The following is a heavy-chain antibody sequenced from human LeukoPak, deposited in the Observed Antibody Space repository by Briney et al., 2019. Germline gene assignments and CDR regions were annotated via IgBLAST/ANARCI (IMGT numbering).Heavy chain of an antibody. J-gene: IGHJ4*02. V-gene: IGHV1-2*02. Sequence: ASVKVSCKASGYTFTGYYMHWVRQAPGQGLEWMGWINPNSGGTNYAQKFQGRVTMTRDTSISTAYVELSSLRAEDTAVYYCARKQVTYGGKFDHWGQGTLVTVSS. D-gene: IGHD4-23*01. CDR2: INPNSGGT. CDR3: ARKQVTYGGKFDH. CDR1: GYTFTGYY.